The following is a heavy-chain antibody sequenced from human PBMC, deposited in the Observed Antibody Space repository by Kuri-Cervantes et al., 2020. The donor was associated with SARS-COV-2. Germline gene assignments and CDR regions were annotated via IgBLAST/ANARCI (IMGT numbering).Heavy chain of an antibody. V-gene: IGHV6-1*01. J-gene: IGHJ1*01. CDR1: GDSVSSTSAA. D-gene: IGHD2-15*01. CDR2: TYHRSKWYN. Sequence: QTLSLTCAISGDSVSSTSAAWNWIRQSPSRGLEWLGRTYHRSKWYNEYAVSVKSRITINPDTSKNQFPLQLNFVTPEDTAVYYCARAPDGYCSGGSCYSGYFQHWGQGTLVTVSS. CDR3: ARAPDGYCSGGSCYSGYFQH.